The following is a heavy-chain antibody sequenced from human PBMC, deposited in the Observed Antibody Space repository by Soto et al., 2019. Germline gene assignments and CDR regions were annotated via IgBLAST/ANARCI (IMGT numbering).Heavy chain of an antibody. CDR1: GFTFSSYW. Sequence: LRLSCAASGFTFSSYWMSWVRQAPGKGLEWVANIKQDGSEKYYVDSVKGRFTISRDNAKNSLYLQMNSLRAEDTAVYYCARGLAVAGNNYYYYGMDVWGQGTTVTVSS. J-gene: IGHJ6*02. CDR3: ARGLAVAGNNYYYYGMDV. CDR2: IKQDGSEK. V-gene: IGHV3-7*03. D-gene: IGHD6-19*01.